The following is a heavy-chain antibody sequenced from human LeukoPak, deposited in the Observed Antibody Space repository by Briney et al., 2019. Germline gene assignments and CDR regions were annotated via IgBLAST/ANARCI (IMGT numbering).Heavy chain of an antibody. D-gene: IGHD3-22*01. Sequence: PGGSLRLSCVASGFTFSSYAMSWVRQAPGKGLEWVSALSGGGGSTFYADSVKGRFTISRDNSKNTLYLQMNSPRAEDTAVYYCAKFFSTGYFSGSYVWGQGTLVTVSS. CDR1: GFTFSSYA. CDR3: AKFFSTGYFSGSYV. V-gene: IGHV3-23*01. J-gene: IGHJ4*02. CDR2: LSGGGGST.